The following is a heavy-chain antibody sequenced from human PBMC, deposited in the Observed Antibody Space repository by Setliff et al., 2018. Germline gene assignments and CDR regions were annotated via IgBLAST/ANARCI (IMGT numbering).Heavy chain of an antibody. Sequence: SETLSLTCTVSGGSISSGSYYWGWIRQPAGKGLEWIGHIYTSGSTNYNPSLKSRVTISVDTSKNQFSLKLSSVTAADTAVYYCARGARLRYYDSSGYYDAANDYWGQGTLVTVSS. CDR3: ARGARLRYYDSSGYYDAANDY. J-gene: IGHJ4*02. D-gene: IGHD3-22*01. V-gene: IGHV4-61*09. CDR2: IYTSGST. CDR1: GGSISSGSYY.